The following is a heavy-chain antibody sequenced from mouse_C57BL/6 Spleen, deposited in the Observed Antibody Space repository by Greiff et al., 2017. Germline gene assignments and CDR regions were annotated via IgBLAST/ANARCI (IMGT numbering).Heavy chain of an antibody. D-gene: IGHD2-2*01. CDR3: ARSSYGYPFAY. CDR2: IDPSDSET. J-gene: IGHJ3*01. Sequence: QVQLKESGAELVRPGSSVKLSCKASGYTFTSYWMHWVKQRPIQGLEWIGNIDPSDSETHYNQKFKDKATLTVDKSSSTAYMQLSSLTSEDSAVYYCARSSYGYPFAYWGQGTLVTVSA. CDR1: GYTFTSYW. V-gene: IGHV1-52*01.